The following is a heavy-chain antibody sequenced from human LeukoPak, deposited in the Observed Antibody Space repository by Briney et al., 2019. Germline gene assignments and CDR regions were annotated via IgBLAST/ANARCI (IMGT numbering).Heavy chain of an antibody. J-gene: IGHJ3*02. D-gene: IGHD3-9*01. CDR3: AKDLFYDILTAPNAFDI. V-gene: IGHV3-23*01. CDR1: GFTFSSYG. Sequence: GSLRLSCAASGFTFSSYGMSWVRQAPGKGLEWVSAISGSGGSTYYADSVKGRFTISRDNSKNTLYLQMNSLRAEDTAVYYCAKDLFYDILTAPNAFDIWGQGTMVTVSS. CDR2: ISGSGGST.